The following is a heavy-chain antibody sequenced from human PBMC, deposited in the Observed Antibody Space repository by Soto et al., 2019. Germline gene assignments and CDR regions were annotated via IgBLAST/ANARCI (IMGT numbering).Heavy chain of an antibody. CDR1: GGTFSSYA. CDR2: IIPIFGTA. V-gene: IGHV1-69*13. CDR3: ARFVSRYRSSGYPYYGMDV. D-gene: IGHD6-13*01. Sequence: SVKVSCKASGGTFSSYAISWVRQAPGQGLEWMGGIIPIFGTANYAQKFQGRVTITADESTSTAYMELSSLRSEDTAVYYCARFVSRYRSSGYPYYGMDVWGQGTTVPVSS. J-gene: IGHJ6*02.